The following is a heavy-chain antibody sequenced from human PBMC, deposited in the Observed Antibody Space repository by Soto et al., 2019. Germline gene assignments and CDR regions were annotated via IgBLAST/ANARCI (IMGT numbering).Heavy chain of an antibody. D-gene: IGHD3-3*01. V-gene: IGHV1-2*02. J-gene: IGHJ6*02. CDR3: ARDPRPPSGWLGFWEYGMDV. CDR1: GYTFTSYY. CDR2: VNPDNGGT. Sequence: GASVKVSCKASGYTFTSYYIHWVRQAPGQGLEWMGWVNPDNGGTTSAQKFQGRVTMTRDMSVTTAYMELSRLTSDDTAVFYCARDPRPPSGWLGFWEYGMDVWGQGTTVTVSS.